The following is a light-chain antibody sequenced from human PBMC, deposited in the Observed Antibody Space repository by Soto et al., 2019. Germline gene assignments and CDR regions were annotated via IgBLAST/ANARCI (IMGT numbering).Light chain of an antibody. V-gene: IGKV1-27*01. CDR2: AES. J-gene: IGKJ4*01. CDR1: QDIGNF. Sequence: DIQMTQSPSSLSAFVGDRVTITCRASQDIGNFLAWYQQKPGKVPKLLIYAESTLQSGVPSRFSGSGSGTDVTLSIISLQPEDVATYYCQKCKVAPFTFGGGTKVEIK. CDR3: QKCKVAPFT.